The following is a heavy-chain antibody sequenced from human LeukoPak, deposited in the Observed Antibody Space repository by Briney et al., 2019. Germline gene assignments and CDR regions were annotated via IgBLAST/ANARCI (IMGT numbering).Heavy chain of an antibody. CDR3: ARGPVVVAATRSDHYFDY. CDR1: GGSISSGGYY. J-gene: IGHJ4*02. Sequence: SETLSLTCTVSGGSISSGGYYWSWIRQHPGKGLEWIGHIYYSGSTYYNPSLKSRVTISVDTSKNQFSLKLSSVTAADTAVYYCARGPVVVAATRSDHYFDYWGQGTLVTVSS. D-gene: IGHD2-15*01. CDR2: IYYSGST. V-gene: IGHV4-31*03.